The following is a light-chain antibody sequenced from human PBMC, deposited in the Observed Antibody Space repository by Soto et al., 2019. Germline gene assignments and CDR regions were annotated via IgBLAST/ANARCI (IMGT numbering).Light chain of an antibody. CDR3: QTWGSGIHV. CDR2: VNSDGSH. V-gene: IGLV4-69*01. J-gene: IGLJ1*01. Sequence: QSVLTQSPSASASLGASVTLTCTLSSGHSSYAIAWHQQQPEKGPRYLIKVNSDGSHNKGDGIPDRFSGSSSGAERYLTISSLQSEDEADYYCQTWGSGIHVFGTGTKVTVL. CDR1: SGHSSYA.